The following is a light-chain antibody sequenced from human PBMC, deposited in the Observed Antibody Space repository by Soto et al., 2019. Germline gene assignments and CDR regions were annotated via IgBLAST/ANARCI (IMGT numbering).Light chain of an antibody. CDR2: DAS. CDR1: QTISKW. J-gene: IGKJ1*01. CDR3: QQYTGYSLWT. V-gene: IGKV1-5*01. Sequence: DLQMTQSPSTLSAAVGDRVTITCRASQTISKWLAWYQQKPGQDTKILIYDASTLESGVQSRFSGSGSGTDFSLTISSLQPVDFATYYCQQYTGYSLWTFGPGTKVDIK.